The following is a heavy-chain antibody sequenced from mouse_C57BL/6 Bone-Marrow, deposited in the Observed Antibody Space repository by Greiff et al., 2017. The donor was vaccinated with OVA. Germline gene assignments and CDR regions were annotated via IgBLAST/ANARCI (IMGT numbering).Heavy chain of an antibody. J-gene: IGHJ4*01. CDR3: ARYDYDAMDY. Sequence: VQLQQPGAELVKPGASVKLSCKASGYTFTSYCMQWVKQRPGQGLEWIGEIDPSDSYTNYNQKFKGKATLTVDTSSSTAYMQLSSLTSEDSAVYYCARYDYDAMDYWGQGTSVTVSS. CDR2: IDPSDSYT. CDR1: GYTFTSYC. D-gene: IGHD2-10*02. V-gene: IGHV1-50*01.